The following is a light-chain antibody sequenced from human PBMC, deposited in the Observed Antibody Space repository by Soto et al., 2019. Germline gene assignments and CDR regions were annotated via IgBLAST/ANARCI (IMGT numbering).Light chain of an antibody. CDR1: SSDIGDYKY. J-gene: IGLJ2*01. Sequence: QSALTQPASVSGSPGQSITISCTGTSSDIGDYKYVSWYKQHPGKAPKLMIYDVSNRPSGVSNRFSGSKSGNTASLTISGLQAEDEADYYCSSYTDSSFLIFGGGTKVTVL. CDR3: SSYTDSSFLI. V-gene: IGLV2-14*03. CDR2: DVS.